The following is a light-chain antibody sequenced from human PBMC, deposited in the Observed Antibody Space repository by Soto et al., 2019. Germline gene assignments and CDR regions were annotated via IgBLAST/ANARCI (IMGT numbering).Light chain of an antibody. V-gene: IGLV2-23*02. CDR3: CSSVGSYL. CDR2: EVT. Sequence: SVLNQPASVSGAPGQSVPISCTSTSSDVENYKLVCGYQQQPGKAPKLSIYEVTERPSGVSNRFSGSKSANTAPLTISGLQPEDEADYYCCSSVGSYLFGTGTKVTVL. J-gene: IGLJ1*01. CDR1: SSDVENYKL.